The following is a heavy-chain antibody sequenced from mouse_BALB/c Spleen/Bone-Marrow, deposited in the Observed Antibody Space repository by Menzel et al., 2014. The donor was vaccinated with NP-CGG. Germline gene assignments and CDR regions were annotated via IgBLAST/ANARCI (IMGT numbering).Heavy chain of an antibody. J-gene: IGHJ3*01. CDR1: GYSITSDYA. Sequence: EVHLVESGPGLVKPSQSLSLTCTVTGYSITSDYAWNWIRQFPGNKLEWMDYISYSANTNYNPSLKSRISITRDTSKNQFFLQLNSVTAEDTATYYCTRGTTAGFAYWGLGTLVTVSA. V-gene: IGHV3-2*02. D-gene: IGHD1-2*01. CDR2: ISYSANT. CDR3: TRGTTAGFAY.